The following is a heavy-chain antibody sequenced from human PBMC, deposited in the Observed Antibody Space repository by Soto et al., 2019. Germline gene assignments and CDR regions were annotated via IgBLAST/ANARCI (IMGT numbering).Heavy chain of an antibody. CDR1: GYTFTDYY. J-gene: IGHJ4*02. CDR2: INPNGGTT. D-gene: IGHD6-19*01. CDR3: ARDQANTGWSYC. V-gene: IGHV1-46*03. Sequence: QVQLVQSGAEVKKPGASVKVSCKASGYTFTDYYIHWVRQAPGQGLEWVGKINPNGGTTTYAQKFQGRVSVTGDTSTSTVYMELNSLRSEDTAFYYCARDQANTGWSYCWGQGTLVSVSS.